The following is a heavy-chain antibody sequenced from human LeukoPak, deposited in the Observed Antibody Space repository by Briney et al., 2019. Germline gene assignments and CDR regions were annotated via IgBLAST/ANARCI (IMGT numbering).Heavy chain of an antibody. CDR1: GFTVSDNY. V-gene: IGHV3-53*01. J-gene: IGHJ4*02. Sequence: PGGSLRLSCAASGFTVSDNYLVWVRQAPGKGLEWVSSIYSGGSTYYADSVRGRFSISRDNSENTVYLQLNSLRAEDTAVYCCARGATYNNNRLNYFDCWGQGTLVTVSS. CDR2: IYSGGST. D-gene: IGHD1-14*01. CDR3: ARGATYNNNRLNYFDC.